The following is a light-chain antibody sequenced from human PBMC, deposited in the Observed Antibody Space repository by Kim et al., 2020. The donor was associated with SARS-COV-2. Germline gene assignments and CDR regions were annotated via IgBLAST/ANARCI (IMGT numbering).Light chain of an antibody. V-gene: IGLV2-11*01. CDR2: DVT. CDR3: CSYAGSYWV. Sequence: QSALTQPRSVSGSPGQSVTISCTGTSSDVGGYIYVSWYQHHPGKAPKLMIYDVTKRPSGVPDRFSGSKSGNMASLTISGLQAEDEADYYCCSYAGSYWVFGGGTQLTVL. J-gene: IGLJ3*02. CDR1: SSDVGGYIY.